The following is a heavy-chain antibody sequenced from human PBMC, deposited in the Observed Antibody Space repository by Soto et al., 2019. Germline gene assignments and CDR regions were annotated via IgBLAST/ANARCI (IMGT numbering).Heavy chain of an antibody. D-gene: IGHD6-13*01. CDR2: IIPIFGTA. CDR3: ARDFLAAAGGYLDY. Sequence: SVKVSCKASGGTFSSYAISWVRQAPGQGLGWMGGIIPIFGTANYAQKFQGRVTITADKSTSTAYMELGSLRSEDTAVYYCARDFLAAAGGYLDYWGQGTLVTVSS. J-gene: IGHJ4*02. V-gene: IGHV1-69*06. CDR1: GGTFSSYA.